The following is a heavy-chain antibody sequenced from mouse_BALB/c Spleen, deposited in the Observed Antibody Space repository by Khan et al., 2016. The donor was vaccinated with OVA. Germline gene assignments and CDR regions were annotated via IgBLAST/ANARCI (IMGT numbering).Heavy chain of an antibody. CDR3: ARGGRAGRAWFAY. V-gene: IGHV3-6*02. J-gene: IGHJ3*01. CDR2: IRYDGNS. D-gene: IGHD3-1*01. CDR1: GYSITSGYF. Sequence: EVQLQESGPGLVKPSQSLSLTCSVTGYSITSGYFWNWIRQFPGNKLECMGYIRYDGNSNYNPSLKNRISITRDTSKNQSFLKLNTVTPEDTATHYHARGGRAGRAWFAYWGQGTLVTVSA.